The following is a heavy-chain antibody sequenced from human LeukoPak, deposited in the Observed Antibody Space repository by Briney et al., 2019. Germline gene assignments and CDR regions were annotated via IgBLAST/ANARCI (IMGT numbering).Heavy chain of an antibody. V-gene: IGHV3-11*03. CDR3: ARKLGGAECGGDCFFDH. CDR1: GFMLSVYY. CDR2: ISPTGSYT. Sequence: PGGSLRLSCEASGFMLSVYYMSCFRLAPGKGLEWIGYISPTGSYTTYADSVRGRFTISRDNAKNLLFLQMNDLTTDDTAVYYCARKLGGAECGGDCFFDHWGQGTRVAVSS. J-gene: IGHJ4*02. D-gene: IGHD2-21*02.